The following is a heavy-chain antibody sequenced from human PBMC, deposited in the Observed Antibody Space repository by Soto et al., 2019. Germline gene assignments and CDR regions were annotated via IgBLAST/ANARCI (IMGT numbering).Heavy chain of an antibody. CDR3: AKRMATRIVVGTPFDY. CDR1: GFTFSSYA. V-gene: IGHV3-23*01. D-gene: IGHD3-22*01. CDR2: ISGSGGST. J-gene: IGHJ4*02. Sequence: EVQLLESGGGLVQPGGSLRLSCAASGFTFSSYAMSWVRQAPGKGLEWVSAISGSGGSTYYADSVKGRFTISRDNSKNTLYRQMNSRRAEDTAVYYCAKRMATRIVVGTPFDYWGQGTLVTVSS.